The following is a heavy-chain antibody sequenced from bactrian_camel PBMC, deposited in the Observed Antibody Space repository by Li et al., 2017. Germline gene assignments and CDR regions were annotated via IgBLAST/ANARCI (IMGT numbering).Heavy chain of an antibody. V-gene: IGHV3S7*01. CDR1: GFTFGNYA. CDR2: IFSDGSET. Sequence: QLVESGGGLVQPGGSLRLSCATSGFTFGNYAMSWARQAPGKGREWVSTIFSDGSETDYADSVKGRFTVSRDNAKNTVYLQMNSLKSEDTALYYCTTSNVGSLSRSQATQVTVS. D-gene: IGHD2*01. J-gene: IGHJ4*01.